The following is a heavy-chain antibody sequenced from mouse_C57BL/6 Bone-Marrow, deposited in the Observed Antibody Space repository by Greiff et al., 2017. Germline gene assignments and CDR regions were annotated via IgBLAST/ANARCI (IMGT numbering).Heavy chain of an antibody. V-gene: IGHV1-39*01. CDR3: ARYGYYDSYWYFDV. Sequence: VQLQQSGPELVKPGASVKISCKASGYSFTDYNMNWVKQSNGKSLEWIGVLNPNYGTTSYNQKFKGKATLTVDQSSSTAYMQLNSLTSEDSAVYYCARYGYYDSYWYFDVWGTGTTVTVSS. CDR2: LNPNYGTT. J-gene: IGHJ1*03. CDR1: GYSFTDYN. D-gene: IGHD2-3*01.